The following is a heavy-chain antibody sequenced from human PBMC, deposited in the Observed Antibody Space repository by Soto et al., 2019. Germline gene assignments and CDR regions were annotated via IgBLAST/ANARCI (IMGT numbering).Heavy chain of an antibody. J-gene: IGHJ6*02. CDR2: ISYDGSNK. CDR3: AKDYDYYYYYGMDV. CDR1: GFTFSSYG. Sequence: GGSLRLSCAASGFTFSSYGMHWVRQAPGKGLEWVAVISYDGSNKYYADSVKGRFTISRDNSKNTLHLQMNSLRAEDTAVYYCAKDYDYYYYYGMDVWGQGTTVTVSS. D-gene: IGHD3-16*01. V-gene: IGHV3-30*18.